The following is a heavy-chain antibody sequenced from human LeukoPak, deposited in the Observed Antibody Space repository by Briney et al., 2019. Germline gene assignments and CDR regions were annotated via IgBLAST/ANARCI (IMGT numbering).Heavy chain of an antibody. J-gene: IGHJ4*02. CDR1: GFTFSSYW. V-gene: IGHV3-74*01. D-gene: IGHD4-23*01. CDR3: ARGRPHGNDY. CDR2: IASDGSST. Sequence: GGSLRLSCAASGFTFSSYWMNWVRQSPGKGLVWVSRIASDGSSTTYADSVKGRFSISRDNAKNTLYLQMNSLRVEDTAVYYCARGRPHGNDYWGQGTLVTVSS.